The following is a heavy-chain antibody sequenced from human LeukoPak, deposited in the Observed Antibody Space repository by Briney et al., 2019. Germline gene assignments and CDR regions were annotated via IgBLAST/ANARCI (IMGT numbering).Heavy chain of an antibody. Sequence: GGSLRLSCAAFGFTFSSYEMNWVRQAPGKGLEWVSYISSSGSTIYYADSVKGRFTISRDNAKNSLYLQMNSLRAEDTAVYYCASPRYYDSSGYFDYWGQGTLVTVSS. CDR3: ASPRYYDSSGYFDY. CDR2: ISSSGSTI. V-gene: IGHV3-48*03. J-gene: IGHJ4*02. D-gene: IGHD3-22*01. CDR1: GFTFSSYE.